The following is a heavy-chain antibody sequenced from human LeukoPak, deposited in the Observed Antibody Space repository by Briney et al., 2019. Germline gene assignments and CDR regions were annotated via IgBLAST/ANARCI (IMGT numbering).Heavy chain of an antibody. CDR1: GFTFSNCW. J-gene: IGHJ6*02. CDR3: ARDTYFYNSSAFYHYYYGMDV. V-gene: IGHV3-74*01. D-gene: IGHD3-22*01. CDR2: IEYDESKT. Sequence: GGSLRLSCPASGFTFSNCWMHWVRQAPGKWLESVSRIEYDESKTKYAHSVKGRFTISRDNAKNTLYLQMNSLRAKDTAVYYCARDTYFYNSSAFYHYYYGMDVWGQGTTVTVSS.